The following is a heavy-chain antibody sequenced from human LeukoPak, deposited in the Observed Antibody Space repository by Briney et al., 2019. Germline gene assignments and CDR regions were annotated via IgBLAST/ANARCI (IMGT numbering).Heavy chain of an antibody. D-gene: IGHD3-10*01. J-gene: IGHJ4*02. CDR2: INNGGLSI. Sequence: GGSLTLSCAASGFNFSNYWMHWVRHVPGKGPVWVSRINNGGLSITYAESGKGRFTISRDNAKNSLYLQMNSLIAEDTALYYCARGGPFRRAGALDYWGQGTLVTVSS. CDR3: ARGGPFRRAGALDY. CDR1: GFNFSNYW. V-gene: IGHV3-74*03.